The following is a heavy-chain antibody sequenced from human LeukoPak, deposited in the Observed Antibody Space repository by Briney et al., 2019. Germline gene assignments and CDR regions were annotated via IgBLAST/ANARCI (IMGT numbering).Heavy chain of an antibody. V-gene: IGHV4-4*07. CDR1: GGSISSYY. Sequence: SETLSLTCTVSGGSISSYYWSWIRQPAGKGLEWIGRIYTSGSTNYNPSLKSRVTMSVDRSKNQFSLKLSSVTAADTAVYYCARDYYDILTGYYYFDYWGQGTLVTVSS. CDR2: IYTSGST. D-gene: IGHD3-9*01. CDR3: ARDYYDILTGYYYFDY. J-gene: IGHJ4*02.